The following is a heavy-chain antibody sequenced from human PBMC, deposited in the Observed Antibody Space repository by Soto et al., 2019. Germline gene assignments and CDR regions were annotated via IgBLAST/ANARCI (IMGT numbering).Heavy chain of an antibody. CDR3: AREVVAIGPLDYYYYGMDV. CDR1: GYTLTELS. Sequence: ASVKVSCKVSGYTLTELSMHWVRQAPGQGLEWMGWINPNSGGTNYAQKFQGWVTMTRDTSISTAYMELSRLRSDDTAVYYCAREVVAIGPLDYYYYGMDVWGQGTTVTVSS. V-gene: IGHV1-2*04. J-gene: IGHJ6*02. D-gene: IGHD5-12*01. CDR2: INPNSGGT.